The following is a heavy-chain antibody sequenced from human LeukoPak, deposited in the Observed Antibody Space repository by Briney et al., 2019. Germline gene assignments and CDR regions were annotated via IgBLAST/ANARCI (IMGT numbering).Heavy chain of an antibody. D-gene: IGHD5-12*01. J-gene: IGHJ4*02. Sequence: TGGSLRLSCTVSGFTLADYAMSWVRQAPGKGLEWVGFIRSKTYGGTTEYAASVKGRFIISRDDSKSIAHLQMNSLKTEDTAMSYCTSDLSGYAKPIDNWGQGTLVIVSS. CDR1: GFTLADYA. CDR3: TSDLSGYAKPIDN. V-gene: IGHV3-49*04. CDR2: IRSKTYGGTT.